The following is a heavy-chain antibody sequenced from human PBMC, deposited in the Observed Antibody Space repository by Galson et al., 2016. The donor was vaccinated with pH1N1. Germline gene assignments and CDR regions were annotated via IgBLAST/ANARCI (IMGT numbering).Heavy chain of an antibody. CDR2: ISSSSSTI. V-gene: IGHV3-48*01. D-gene: IGHD1-14*01. CDR3: ARVNHYYYYGMDV. CDR1: GFTFSSYS. J-gene: IGHJ6*02. Sequence: SLRLSCAASGFTFSSYSMNWVRQAPGEGLEWVSYISSSSSTIYYADSVKGRFNISRDNAKNSLYLQMNSLRAEDTAVYYCARVNHYYYYGMDVWGQGTTVTVSS.